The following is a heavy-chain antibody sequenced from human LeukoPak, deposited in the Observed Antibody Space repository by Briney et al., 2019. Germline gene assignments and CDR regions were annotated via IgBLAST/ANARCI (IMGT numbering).Heavy chain of an antibody. CDR2: IYYSGST. V-gene: IGHV4-39*01. Sequence: PSETPSLTCTVSGGSISSSSYYWGWIRQPPGKGLEWIGSIYYSGSTYYNPSLKSRVTISVDTSKNQFSLKLSSVTAADTAVYYCARRMRGLVAARPFDYWGQGTLVTVSS. CDR1: GGSISSSSYY. J-gene: IGHJ4*02. CDR3: ARRMRGLVAARPFDY. D-gene: IGHD6-6*01.